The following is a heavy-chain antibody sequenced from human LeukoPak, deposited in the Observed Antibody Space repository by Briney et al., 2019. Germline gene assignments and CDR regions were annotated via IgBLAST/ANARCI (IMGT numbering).Heavy chain of an antibody. V-gene: IGHV3-48*03. J-gene: IGHJ1*01. Sequence: GGSLRLSCAASGFTFSSYEMNWVRQAPGKGLEWVSYISSSGSTIYYADSVKGRFTISRDNAKNSLYLQMNSLRAEDTAVYYCARVELQPGVQHWGQGTLVTVSS. D-gene: IGHD6-13*01. CDR2: ISSSGSTI. CDR1: GFTFSSYE. CDR3: ARVELQPGVQH.